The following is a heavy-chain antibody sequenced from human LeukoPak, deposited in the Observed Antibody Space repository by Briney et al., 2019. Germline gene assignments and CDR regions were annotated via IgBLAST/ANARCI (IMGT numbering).Heavy chain of an antibody. CDR3: ARARDSSGWSRWFDP. J-gene: IGHJ5*02. D-gene: IGHD6-19*01. CDR2: ISAYNGNT. V-gene: IGHV1-18*01. CDR1: GYTFTSYG. Sequence: ASVKVSCKASGYTFTSYGISWVRQAPGQGLEWMGWISAYNGNTNYAQKLQGRVTMTTDTSTSTAYMELRSLRSEDTAVYYCARARDSSGWSRWFDPWGQGTLVTVSS.